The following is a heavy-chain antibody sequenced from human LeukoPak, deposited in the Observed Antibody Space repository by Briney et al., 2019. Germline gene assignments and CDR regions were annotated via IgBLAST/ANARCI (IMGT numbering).Heavy chain of an antibody. CDR3: ARKSTAARLDDY. CDR2: ISGSGGST. CDR1: GFTFSSYA. D-gene: IGHD6-13*01. J-gene: IGHJ4*02. Sequence: GGSLRLSCAASGFTFSSYAMSWVRQAPGKGLEWGSAISGSGGSTYYADSVKGRFTISRDNSKNTLYLQMNSLRAEDTAVYYCARKSTAARLDDYWGQGTLVTVSS. V-gene: IGHV3-23*01.